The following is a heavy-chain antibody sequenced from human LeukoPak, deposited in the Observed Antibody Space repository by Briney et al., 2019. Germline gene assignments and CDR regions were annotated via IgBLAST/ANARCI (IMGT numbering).Heavy chain of an antibody. Sequence: GGSLRLSCAASGFTFSSHWMYWVRQAPGKGLEWVANIKQDGSEKYYVDSLKGRFTISRDNAKNSLFLQMNSLRAEDTAVYYCAKEGYSYGLDYWGQGTLVTVSS. CDR1: GFTFSSHW. J-gene: IGHJ4*02. CDR3: AKEGYSYGLDY. V-gene: IGHV3-7*04. D-gene: IGHD5-18*01. CDR2: IKQDGSEK.